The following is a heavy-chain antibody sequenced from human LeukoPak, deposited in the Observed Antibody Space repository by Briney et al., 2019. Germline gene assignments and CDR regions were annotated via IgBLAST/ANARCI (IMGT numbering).Heavy chain of an antibody. V-gene: IGHV2-5*02. Sequence: SGPTLVNPTQTLTLTCTFSGFSLSTSGVGVGWIRQPPGKALEWLALIYWDDDKRYSPSLKSRLTITKDTSKNQVVLTMTNMDPVDTATYYCARRVRGYSYGSPLDYWGQGTLVTVSS. CDR2: IYWDDDK. CDR1: GFSLSTSGVG. CDR3: ARRVRGYSYGSPLDY. J-gene: IGHJ4*02. D-gene: IGHD5-18*01.